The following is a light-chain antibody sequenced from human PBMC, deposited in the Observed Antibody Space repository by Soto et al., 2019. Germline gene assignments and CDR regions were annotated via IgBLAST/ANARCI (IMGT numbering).Light chain of an antibody. J-gene: IGKJ1*01. Sequence: EIEMTQSPATLYVSPGERAALSCRASQGVGTSLAWYQQIPGQAPRLLIYGTSSRATGIPARFSGSGSDTEFTLTISTLQSEDFAVYHCQQYKSWPRTFGQGTKVDIK. CDR2: GTS. V-gene: IGKV3-15*01. CDR1: QGVGTS. CDR3: QQYKSWPRT.